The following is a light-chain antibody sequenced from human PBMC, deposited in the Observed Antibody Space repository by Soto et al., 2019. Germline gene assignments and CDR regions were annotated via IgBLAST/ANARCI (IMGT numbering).Light chain of an antibody. CDR1: NSNIGSNN. CDR2: SSN. CDR3: ASWDDSLSGHFV. J-gene: IGLJ1*01. V-gene: IGLV1-44*01. Sequence: VLTQPPSASGTPGQRVTVSCSGSNSNIGSNNVNWYQQLPGAAPKLLIYSSNQRPSGVPVRFSASKSGTSASLAISGLQSEDEADYYCASWDDSLSGHFVFGTGNKVTVL.